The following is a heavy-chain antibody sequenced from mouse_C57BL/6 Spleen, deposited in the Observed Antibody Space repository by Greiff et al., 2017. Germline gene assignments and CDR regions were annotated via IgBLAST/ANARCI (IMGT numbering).Heavy chain of an antibody. V-gene: IGHV5-17*01. CDR3: ARRDGNYFDY. J-gene: IGHJ2*01. Sequence: EVKLVESGGGLVKPGGSLKLSCAASGFTFSDYGMHWVRQAPEKGLEWVAYISSGSSTIYYADTVKGRFTISRDNAKNTLFLQMTSLRSEDKAMYYCARRDGNYFDYWGQGTTLTVSS. D-gene: IGHD2-1*01. CDR1: GFTFSDYG. CDR2: ISSGSSTI.